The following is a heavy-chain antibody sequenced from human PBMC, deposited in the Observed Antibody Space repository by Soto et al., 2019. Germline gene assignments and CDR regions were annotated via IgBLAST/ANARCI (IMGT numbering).Heavy chain of an antibody. Sequence: KPSETLSLTCAAYGGSFSGYYWSWIRQPPGKGLEWIGEINHSGSTNYNPSLKSRVTISVDTSKNQFSLKLSSLTAADTAVYYCARVIITYYDFWSGLWWFDPWGQGTLVTVSS. D-gene: IGHD3-3*01. J-gene: IGHJ5*02. CDR3: ARVIITYYDFWSGLWWFDP. CDR1: GGSFSGYY. CDR2: INHSGST. V-gene: IGHV4-34*01.